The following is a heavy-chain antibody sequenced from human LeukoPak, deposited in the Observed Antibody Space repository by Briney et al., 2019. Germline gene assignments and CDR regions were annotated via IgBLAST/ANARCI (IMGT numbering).Heavy chain of an antibody. CDR1: GGSISSGGYS. V-gene: IGHV4-30-2*01. CDR3: ARARITMVRGVIPGFAFDI. J-gene: IGHJ3*02. CDR2: IYHSGST. D-gene: IGHD3-10*01. Sequence: PSETLSLTCTVSGGSISSGGYSWSWIRQPPGKGLEWIGYIYHSGSTYYNPSLKSRVTISVDRSKNQFSLKLSSVTAADTAVYYCARARITMVRGVIPGFAFDIWGQGTVVTVSS.